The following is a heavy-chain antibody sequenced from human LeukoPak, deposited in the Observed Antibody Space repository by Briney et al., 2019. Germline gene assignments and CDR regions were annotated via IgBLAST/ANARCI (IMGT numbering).Heavy chain of an antibody. J-gene: IGHJ4*02. CDR3: ARDRRDGYNLLDY. CDR1: GFRFSSYG. D-gene: IGHD5-24*01. V-gene: IGHV3-30*02. CDR2: IQYDGSNR. Sequence: GGSLRLSCVASGFRFSSYGMYWVRQAPGKGLEWVAFIQYDGSNRYYADSVKGRFTISRDNSKDTLYLQMNSLRGEDTAVYYCARDRRDGYNLLDYWGQGTLVTVSS.